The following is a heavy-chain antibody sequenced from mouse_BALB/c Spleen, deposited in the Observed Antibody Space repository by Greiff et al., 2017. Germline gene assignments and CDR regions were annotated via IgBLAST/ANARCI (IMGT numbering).Heavy chain of an antibody. Sequence: EVKLQESGAELVKPGASVKLSCTASGFNIKDTYMHWVKQRPEQGLEWIGRIDPANGNTKYDPKFQGKATITADTSSNTAYLQLSSLTSEDTAVYYCATDGYFSWFAYWGQGTLVTVSA. CDR2: IDPANGNT. CDR1: GFNIKDTY. V-gene: IGHV14-3*02. D-gene: IGHD2-3*01. J-gene: IGHJ3*01. CDR3: ATDGYFSWFAY.